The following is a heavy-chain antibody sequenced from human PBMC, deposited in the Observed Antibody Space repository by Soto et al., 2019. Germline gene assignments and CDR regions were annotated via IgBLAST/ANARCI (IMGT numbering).Heavy chain of an antibody. D-gene: IGHD2-8*01. Sequence: HPGGSLRLSCAASGFTFGTYAMHWVRQAPGKGLEWVAVIYYDGSNRYYGDAMKGRFTISRDNSKSTLYLQMSSLRAEDTAVYYCARAFCTNGVCYYFFDYWGHGTLVTVSS. CDR2: IYYDGSNR. CDR1: GFTFGTYA. J-gene: IGHJ4*01. CDR3: ARAFCTNGVCYYFFDY. V-gene: IGHV3-33*01.